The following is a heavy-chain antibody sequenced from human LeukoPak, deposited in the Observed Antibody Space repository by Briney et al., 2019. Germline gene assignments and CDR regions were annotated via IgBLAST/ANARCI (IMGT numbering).Heavy chain of an antibody. J-gene: IGHJ4*02. V-gene: IGHV3-9*03. CDR1: GFTFDDYA. CDR2: ISWNSGSI. D-gene: IGHD6-13*01. Sequence: GGSLRLSLAASGFTFDDYAMHWVRQAPGKGLEGVSGISWNSGSIGYADSVKGRFTISRDNAKNCLYLQMNSLRAEDMALYYCAKSGSSWYWDGPRWIDYWGQGTPVTVSS. CDR3: AKSGSSWYWDGPRWIDY.